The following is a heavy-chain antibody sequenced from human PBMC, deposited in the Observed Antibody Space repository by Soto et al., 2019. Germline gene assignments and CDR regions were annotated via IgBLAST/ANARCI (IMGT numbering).Heavy chain of an antibody. D-gene: IGHD2-2*01. J-gene: IGHJ6*02. CDR1: GATFSSYA. CDR2: IIPIFGTA. Sequence: QVQLVQSGAEVKKPGSSVKVSCKASGATFSSYAISWVRQATGQGLAWMGGIIPIFGTANYAQKFQGRVTITADESTRRAYMELRSLRPEDKAVYYCARSRDIVVVPAALSNYYYYGMDVGGQGTTVTVSS. CDR3: ARSRDIVVVPAALSNYYYYGMDV. V-gene: IGHV1-69*01.